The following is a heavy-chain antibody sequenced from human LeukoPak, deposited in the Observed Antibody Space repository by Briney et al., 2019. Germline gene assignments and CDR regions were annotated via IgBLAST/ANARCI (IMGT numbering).Heavy chain of an antibody. Sequence: GGSLRLSCAASGFTFSSYWMSWVRQAPGKGLEWVSSISSSSSYIYYADSVKGRFTISRDNAKNSLYLQMNSLRAEDTAVYYCARVREYSSSSYDFDYWGQGTLVTVSS. D-gene: IGHD6-6*01. CDR3: ARVREYSSSSYDFDY. CDR1: GFTFSSYW. CDR2: ISSSSSYI. V-gene: IGHV3-21*01. J-gene: IGHJ4*02.